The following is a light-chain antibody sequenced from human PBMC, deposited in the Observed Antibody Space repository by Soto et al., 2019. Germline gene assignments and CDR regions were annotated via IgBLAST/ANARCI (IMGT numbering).Light chain of an antibody. CDR1: QSVSSSY. J-gene: IGKJ1*01. Sequence: EIVLTQSPGTLSLSPGERATLSCRASQSVSSSYLAWYQQKPGQAPRLLIYGASSRATGIPDRFSGRGSGTGFTLTISRLEPEDFALYYCQQYGSSPRTFGQGTKVEIK. V-gene: IGKV3-20*01. CDR2: GAS. CDR3: QQYGSSPRT.